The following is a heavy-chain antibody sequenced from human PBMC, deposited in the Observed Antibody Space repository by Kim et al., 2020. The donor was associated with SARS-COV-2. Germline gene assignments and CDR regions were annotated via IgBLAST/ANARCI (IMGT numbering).Heavy chain of an antibody. CDR2: IIPIFGTA. V-gene: IGHV1-69*13. D-gene: IGHD3-10*01. CDR3: ARKIRGTMVRGDYYYYGMDV. J-gene: IGHJ6*02. CDR1: GGTFSSYA. Sequence: SVKVSCKASGGTFSSYAISWVRQAPGQGLEWMGGIIPIFGTANYAQKFQGRVTITADESTSTAYMELSSLRSEDTAVYYCARKIRGTMVRGDYYYYGMDVWGQGTTVTVSS.